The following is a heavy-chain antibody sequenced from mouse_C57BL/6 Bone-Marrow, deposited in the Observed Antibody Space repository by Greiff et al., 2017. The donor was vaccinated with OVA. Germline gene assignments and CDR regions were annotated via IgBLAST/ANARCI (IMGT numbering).Heavy chain of an antibody. CDR1: GFSLSTFGMG. Sequence: ESGPGILQPSQTLSLTCSFSGFSLSTFGMGVGWLRQPSGKGLEWLAHIWWDDDKYSNPALKSRRTISKDTSNTQVFLKSASVDTADTAAYYCARTAYYKFDDWGKGTTLTVSS. CDR2: IWWDDDK. V-gene: IGHV8-8*01. J-gene: IGHJ2*01. D-gene: IGHD2-12*01. CDR3: ARTAYYKFDD.